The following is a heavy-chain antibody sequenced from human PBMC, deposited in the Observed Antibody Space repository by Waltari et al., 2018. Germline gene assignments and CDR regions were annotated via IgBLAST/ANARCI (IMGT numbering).Heavy chain of an antibody. CDR1: GFTFRRYS. J-gene: IGHJ6*02. CDR3: ARDGSTSCLDV. D-gene: IGHD2-2*01. CDR2: ISSSSSYI. Sequence: EVQLVESGGGLVKPGGSLRLSCAASGFTFRRYSLNWFRQAPGKGLEWVSSISSSSSYIYYADSVKGRFTISRDNAKNSLYLQMNSLRAEDTAVYYCARDGSTSCLDVWGQGTTDTVSS. V-gene: IGHV3-21*01.